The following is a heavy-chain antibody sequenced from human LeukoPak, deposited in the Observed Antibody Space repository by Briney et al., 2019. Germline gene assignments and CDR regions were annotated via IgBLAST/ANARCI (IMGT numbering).Heavy chain of an antibody. CDR2: IYTSGST. D-gene: IGHD6-19*01. V-gene: IGHV4-4*07. J-gene: IGHJ5*02. CDR3: ARDIAVAPNWFDP. CDR1: GGSISTYY. Sequence: SETLSLTCTVSGGSISTYYWSWIRQPAGKGLEWIGRIYTSGSTNYNPSLKSRVTMSVDTSKNQLSLKLSSVTAADTAVYYCARDIAVAPNWFDPWGQGTLVTVSS.